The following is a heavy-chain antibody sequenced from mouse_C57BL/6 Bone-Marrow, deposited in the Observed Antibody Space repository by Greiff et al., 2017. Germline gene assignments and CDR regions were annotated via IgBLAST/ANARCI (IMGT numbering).Heavy chain of an antibody. D-gene: IGHD2-4*01. Sequence: QVQLQQSGAELVKPGASVKMSCKASGYTFTSYWITWVKQRPGQGLEWIGDIHPGSGSTNYNEKFKSKATLTVDTSSSTAYMQLSSLTSEDSAVYYCARRGDYDAWFAYWGQGTLVTVSA. CDR1: GYTFTSYW. V-gene: IGHV1-55*01. J-gene: IGHJ3*01. CDR3: ARRGDYDAWFAY. CDR2: IHPGSGST.